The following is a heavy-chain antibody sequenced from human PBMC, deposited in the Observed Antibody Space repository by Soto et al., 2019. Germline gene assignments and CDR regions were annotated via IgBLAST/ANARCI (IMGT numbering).Heavy chain of an antibody. Sequence: LRLSCVASGFVFSDYAMSWVRQAPGKGLEWVSAISAGGSDTYYADSVKGRFTVSRVNSESTLYLQMNTLRAEDTAIYYCASVPIWCGSSSCYTEGFDSWGQGTLVTVSS. CDR3: ASVPIWCGSSSCYTEGFDS. J-gene: IGHJ4*02. D-gene: IGHD2-2*01. V-gene: IGHV3-23*01. CDR1: GFVFSDYA. CDR2: ISAGGSDT.